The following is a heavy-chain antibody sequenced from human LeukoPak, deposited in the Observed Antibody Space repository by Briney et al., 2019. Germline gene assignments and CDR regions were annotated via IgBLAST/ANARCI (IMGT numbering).Heavy chain of an antibody. Sequence: GGSLRLSCAASGFTFSTYAMSWVRQAPGKGLEWVSAISGSGGSTNYADSVKGRVTVSRDNSKSTLYLQMNSLRAEDTAVYYCAKSSYYNSSGYYREYYFDYWGQGTLVTVSS. V-gene: IGHV3-23*01. D-gene: IGHD3-22*01. J-gene: IGHJ4*02. CDR1: GFTFSTYA. CDR2: ISGSGGST. CDR3: AKSSYYNSSGYYREYYFDY.